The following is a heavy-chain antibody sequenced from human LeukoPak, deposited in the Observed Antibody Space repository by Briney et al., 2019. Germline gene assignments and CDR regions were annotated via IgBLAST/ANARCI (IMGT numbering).Heavy chain of an antibody. D-gene: IGHD2/OR15-2a*01. CDR3: ARLIGRDYYYYYGMDV. Sequence: SVKVSCKASGGTFSSYAISWVRQAPGQGLEWMGGIIPIFGTANYAQKFQGRVTITADESTSTAYMELSSLRSEDTAVYYCARLIGRDYYYYYGMDVWGQGTTVTVSS. CDR1: GGTFSSYA. V-gene: IGHV1-69*13. CDR2: IIPIFGTA. J-gene: IGHJ6*02.